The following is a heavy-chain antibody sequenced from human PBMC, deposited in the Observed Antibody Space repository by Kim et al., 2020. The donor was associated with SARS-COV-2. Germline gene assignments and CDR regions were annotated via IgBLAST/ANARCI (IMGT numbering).Heavy chain of an antibody. CDR1: GGSFSGYY. V-gene: IGHV4-34*01. CDR2: INHSGST. D-gene: IGHD3-22*01. Sequence: SETLSLTCAVYGGSFSGYYWSWIRQPPGKGLEWIGEINHSGSTNYNPSLKSRVTISVDTSKNQFSLKLSSVTAADTAVYYCARHTYYYYDSSGYPPSRGYFQHWGQGTLVTVSS. J-gene: IGHJ1*01. CDR3: ARHTYYYYDSSGYPPSRGYFQH.